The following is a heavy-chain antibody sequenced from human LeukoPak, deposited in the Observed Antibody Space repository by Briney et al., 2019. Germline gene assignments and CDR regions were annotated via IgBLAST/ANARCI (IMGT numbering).Heavy chain of an antibody. CDR3: TSDSLSGWDYFDY. D-gene: IGHD6-19*01. CDR1: GFTFGDYA. J-gene: IGHJ4*02. CDR2: VRRKGCGEKT. Sequence: GGSLRLSCTTSGFTFGDYAMSWVRQAPGKGLEWVGFVRRKGCGEKTEYAAPVRGRFTISRDDSKSIAYLQMNSLKTEDTAVYYCTSDSLSGWDYFDYWGQGTLVTVSS. V-gene: IGHV3-49*04.